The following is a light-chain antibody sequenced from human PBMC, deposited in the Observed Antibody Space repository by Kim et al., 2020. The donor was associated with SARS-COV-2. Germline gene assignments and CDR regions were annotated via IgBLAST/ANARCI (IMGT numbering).Light chain of an antibody. Sequence: EIVLTQSPGTLSLSPGERATLSCRASQSVSSNYLAWYQQKPGQPPRLLIYGASSRATGIPDRFSGSGSGTDFTLTISRLEPEDFAVYYCQQYDRSLWTFGQGTKVDIK. J-gene: IGKJ1*01. CDR1: QSVSSNY. V-gene: IGKV3-20*01. CDR2: GAS. CDR3: QQYDRSLWT.